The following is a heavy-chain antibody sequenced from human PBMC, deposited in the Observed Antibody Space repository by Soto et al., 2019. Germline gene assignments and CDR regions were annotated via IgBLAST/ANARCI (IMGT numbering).Heavy chain of an antibody. CDR3: ARIDSGGSYHYFDY. CDR2: IDWDDDK. Sequence: SGPTLVNPTQTLTLTCTFSGFSLSTSGMCVSWIRQPPGKALEWLALIDWDDDKYYSTSLKTRLTISKDTSKNQVVLTMTNMDPVDTATYYCARIDSGGSYHYFDYWGQGTLVTVSS. D-gene: IGHD2-15*01. V-gene: IGHV2-70*01. CDR1: GFSLSTSGMC. J-gene: IGHJ4*02.